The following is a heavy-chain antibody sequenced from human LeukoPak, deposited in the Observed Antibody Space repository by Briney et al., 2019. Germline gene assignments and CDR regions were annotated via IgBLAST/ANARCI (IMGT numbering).Heavy chain of an antibody. CDR3: AREIQGIAAAGNWFDP. Sequence: PGGSLRLSCAASGFTFSSYAMSWVRQAPGKGLEWVANIKQDGSEKYYVDSVKGRFTISRDNAKNSLYLQMNSLRAEDTAVYYCAREIQGIAAAGNWFDPWGQGTLVTVSS. J-gene: IGHJ5*02. V-gene: IGHV3-7*01. D-gene: IGHD6-13*01. CDR1: GFTFSSYA. CDR2: IKQDGSEK.